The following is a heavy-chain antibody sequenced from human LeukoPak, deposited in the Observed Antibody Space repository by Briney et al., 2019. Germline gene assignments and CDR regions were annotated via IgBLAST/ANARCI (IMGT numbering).Heavy chain of an antibody. V-gene: IGHV4-34*01. D-gene: IGHD3-10*01. CDR1: GGSFSGYY. Sequence: PSETLSLTCAVYGGSFSGYYWSWIRQPPGKGLEWIGEINHSGSTNYNPSLKSRVTISVATSKNQFSLKLSSVTAADTAVYYCARGVITMVRGVIIYYYYYGMDVWGQGTTVTVSS. CDR2: INHSGST. CDR3: ARGVITMVRGVIIYYYYYGMDV. J-gene: IGHJ6*02.